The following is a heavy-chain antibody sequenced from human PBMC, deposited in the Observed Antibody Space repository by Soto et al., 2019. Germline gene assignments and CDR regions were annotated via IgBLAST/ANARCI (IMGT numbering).Heavy chain of an antibody. CDR1: GGSISSGGYY. V-gene: IGHV4-31*03. CDR2: IYYRGGT. Sequence: QVQLQESGPGLVKPSQTLSLTCTVSGGSISSGGYYWTWLRQHPGKGLECIGYIYYRGGTFYNPSLKSRVTISVDTSTHPFSLKLSSVTAADTAVYYCARSVFPWGQGTLVTVSS. CDR3: ARSVFP. J-gene: IGHJ5*02.